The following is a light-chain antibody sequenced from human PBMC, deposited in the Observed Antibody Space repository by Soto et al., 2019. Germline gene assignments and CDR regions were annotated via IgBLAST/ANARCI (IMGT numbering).Light chain of an antibody. V-gene: IGKV3-11*01. CDR2: DAS. J-gene: IGKJ2*01. CDR3: QQYNNWPYT. CDR1: QSIGLA. Sequence: EIVLTQSPATLSLSPGERATLSCRASQSIGLAIAWYQHKPGQAPRLLIFDASQRATGIPARFRGSGSGTDFTLSISSLQSEDFAVYYCQQYNNWPYTFGQGTKLEI.